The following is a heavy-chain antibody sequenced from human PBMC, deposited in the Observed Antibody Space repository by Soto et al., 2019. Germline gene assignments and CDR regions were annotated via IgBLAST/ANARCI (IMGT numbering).Heavy chain of an antibody. CDR1: GGSFSGYY. D-gene: IGHD6-13*01. Sequence: QVQLQQWGAGLLKPSETLSLTCAVYGGSFSGYYWSWIRQPPGKGLEGMGEINHSGSTNYNPSLKCRVTISVDTSKNQFSLKLSSVTAADTAVYYCARGAIAAAGTGEWVWFDPWGQGTLVTVSS. V-gene: IGHV4-34*01. J-gene: IGHJ5*02. CDR3: ARGAIAAAGTGEWVWFDP. CDR2: INHSGST.